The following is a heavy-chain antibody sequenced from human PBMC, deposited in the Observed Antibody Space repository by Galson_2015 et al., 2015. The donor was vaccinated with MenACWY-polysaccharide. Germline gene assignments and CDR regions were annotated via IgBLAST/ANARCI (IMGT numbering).Heavy chain of an antibody. V-gene: IGHV3-30*18. Sequence: SLRLSCAASGFIFNHYGIHWVRQAPGKGLEWVALISYDETNKHYADSVKGRFTISRDTSKNVVYLQMNSLRVEDTALYFCAKDNWLRREVLVVDYDYGGQGTLVAVSS. CDR3: AKDNWLRREVLVVDYDY. CDR2: ISYDETNK. D-gene: IGHD1-20*01. J-gene: IGHJ4*02. CDR1: GFIFNHYG.